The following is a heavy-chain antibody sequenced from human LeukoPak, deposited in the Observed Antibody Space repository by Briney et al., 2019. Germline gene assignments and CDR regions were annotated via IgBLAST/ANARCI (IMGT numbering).Heavy chain of an antibody. Sequence: ASVKVSCKASGYTFTGYYIHWVRQAPGQGLEWMGRINPNSGGTNNAQKFQGRVTMTRDTSNSTASLELSRLRSDDTAVYYCARLPNVRYCSSTSCHEPFYYYYYGMDVWGQGTTVTVSS. V-gene: IGHV1-2*06. D-gene: IGHD2-2*01. CDR2: INPNSGGT. CDR3: ARLPNVRYCSSTSCHEPFYYYYYGMDV. CDR1: GYTFTGYY. J-gene: IGHJ6*02.